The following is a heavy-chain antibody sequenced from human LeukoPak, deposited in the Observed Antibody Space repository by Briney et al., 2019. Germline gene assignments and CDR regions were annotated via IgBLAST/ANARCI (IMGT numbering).Heavy chain of an antibody. Sequence: GGSLRLSCAASGFTFSSYGMDWVRQAPGKGLEWVSGASNRDGRAYYADSVKGRFTVSRDDSKNTLHLQMNSLRAEDTALYYCASGMSLAGDGPFDYWRQGTLVTVSS. J-gene: IGHJ4*02. CDR2: ASNRDGRA. D-gene: IGHD6-19*01. CDR1: GFTFSSYG. CDR3: ASGMSLAGDGPFDY. V-gene: IGHV3-23*01.